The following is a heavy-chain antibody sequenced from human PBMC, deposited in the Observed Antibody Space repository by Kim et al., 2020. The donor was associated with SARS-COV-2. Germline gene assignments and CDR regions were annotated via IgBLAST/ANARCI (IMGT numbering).Heavy chain of an antibody. D-gene: IGHD6-6*01. CDR3: ARGIGIAARLGGAFDI. CDR1: GGSFSGYY. Sequence: SETLSLTCAVYGGSFSGYYWSWIRQPPGKGLEWIGEINHSGSTNYNPSLKSRVTISVDTSKNQFSLKLSSVTAADTAVYYCARGIGIAARLGGAFDIWGQGTMVTVSS. J-gene: IGHJ3*02. V-gene: IGHV4-34*01. CDR2: INHSGST.